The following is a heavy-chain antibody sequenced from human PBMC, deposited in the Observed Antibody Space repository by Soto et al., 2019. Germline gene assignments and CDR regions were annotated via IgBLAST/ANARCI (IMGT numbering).Heavy chain of an antibody. CDR1: GFTFSSYW. V-gene: IGHV3-7*01. CDR2: IKQDGSEK. J-gene: IGHJ4*02. Sequence: GGSLRLSCAASGFTFSSYWMSWVRQAPGKGLEWVANIKQDGSEKYYADSVKGRFTISRDNAKNSLYLQMNSLRAEDTAVYYCARDPHSSGWYYYFDYWGEGTLVTVSS. D-gene: IGHD6-19*01. CDR3: ARDPHSSGWYYYFDY.